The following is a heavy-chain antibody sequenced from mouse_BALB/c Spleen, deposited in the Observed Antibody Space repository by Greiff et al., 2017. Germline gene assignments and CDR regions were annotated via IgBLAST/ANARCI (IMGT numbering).Heavy chain of an antibody. D-gene: IGHD1-1*01. Sequence: EVKLVESGGGLVQPGGSLKLSCAASGFTFSSYTMSWVRQTPEKRLEWVAYISNGGGSTYYPDTVKGRFTISRDNAKNTLYLQMSSLKSEDTAMYYCARVGRLWYFDVWGAGTTVTVSS. CDR1: GFTFSSYT. CDR2: ISNGGGST. J-gene: IGHJ1*01. V-gene: IGHV5-12-2*01. CDR3: ARVGRLWYFDV.